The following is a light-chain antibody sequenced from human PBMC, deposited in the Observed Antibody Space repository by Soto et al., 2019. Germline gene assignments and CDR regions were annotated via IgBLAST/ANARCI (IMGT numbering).Light chain of an antibody. Sequence: DIQMTQSPSTLSASVGDRVTITCRASQSISSWLAWYQQKPGKAPKLLIYDASSLESGVPSRFSGSGPGTEFTLTISSLQPEDFATYYCQQYNSYWPFGQGTKV. CDR1: QSISSW. J-gene: IGKJ1*01. CDR3: QQYNSYWP. V-gene: IGKV1-5*01. CDR2: DAS.